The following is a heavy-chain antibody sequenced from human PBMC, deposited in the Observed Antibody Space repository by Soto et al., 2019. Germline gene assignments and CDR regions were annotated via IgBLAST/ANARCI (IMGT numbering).Heavy chain of an antibody. Sequence: QVQLQESGPGLVKPSQTLSLTCTVSGGSISSGGYYWSWIRQHPGKGLEWIGYIYYSGSTYYNPSLKSRVTISVDTSKNQFSLKLSSVTAADTAVYYCARELAEVPRITMVRGVIRYFDLWGRGTLVTVSS. J-gene: IGHJ2*01. D-gene: IGHD3-10*01. CDR1: GGSISSGGYY. CDR2: IYYSGST. V-gene: IGHV4-31*03. CDR3: ARELAEVPRITMVRGVIRYFDL.